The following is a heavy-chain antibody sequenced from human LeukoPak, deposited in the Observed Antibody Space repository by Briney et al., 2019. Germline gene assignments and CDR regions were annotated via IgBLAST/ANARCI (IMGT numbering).Heavy chain of an antibody. Sequence: GGSLRLSCAASGFTVSSNYMSWVRQAPGKGLEWVSVIYSGGSTYYADSVKGRFTISGDNSKNTLYLQMNSLRAEDTAVYYRARDPNGYCSSTSCYGDDYWGQGTLVTVSS. D-gene: IGHD2-2*01. CDR1: GFTVSSNY. CDR2: IYSGGST. J-gene: IGHJ4*02. CDR3: ARDPNGYCSSTSCYGDDY. V-gene: IGHV3-66*01.